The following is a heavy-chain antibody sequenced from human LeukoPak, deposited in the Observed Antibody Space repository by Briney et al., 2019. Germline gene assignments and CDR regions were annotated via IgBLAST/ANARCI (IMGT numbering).Heavy chain of an antibody. CDR1: GGSISSGSYY. D-gene: IGHD3-10*01. CDR3: AREVFTMVRGVIRAWDYYYYYMDV. V-gene: IGHV4-61*02. J-gene: IGHJ6*03. Sequence: SETLSLTCTVSGGSISSGSYYWSWIRQPAGKGLEWIGRIYTSGSTNYNPSLKSRVTISVDTSKNQFSLKLSSVTAADTAVYYCAREVFTMVRGVIRAWDYYYYYMDVWGKGTTVTISS. CDR2: IYTSGST.